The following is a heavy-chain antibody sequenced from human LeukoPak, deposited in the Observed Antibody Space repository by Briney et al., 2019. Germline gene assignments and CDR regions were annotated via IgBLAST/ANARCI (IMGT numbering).Heavy chain of an antibody. J-gene: IGHJ4*02. CDR3: ARISITIFGVVPRAHFDY. D-gene: IGHD3-3*01. V-gene: IGHV4-59*01. CDR2: IYHSGST. Sequence: SETLSLTCTVSGGSISSYYWSWIRQPAGKGLEWIGYIYHSGSTYYNPSLKSRVTISVDTSKNQFSLKLSSVTAADTAVYYCARISITIFGVVPRAHFDYWGQGTLVTVSS. CDR1: GGSISSYY.